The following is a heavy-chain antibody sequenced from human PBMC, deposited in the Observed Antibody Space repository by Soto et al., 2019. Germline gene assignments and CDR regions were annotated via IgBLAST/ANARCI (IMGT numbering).Heavy chain of an antibody. CDR3: AGIAVASFDY. Sequence: GGSLRLSCAASGFTFSSYAMHWVRQAPGKGLEWVAVISYDGSNKYYADSVKGRFTISRDNSKNTLYLQMNSLRAEDTAVYYCAGIAVASFDYWGQGTLVTVSS. V-gene: IGHV3-30-3*01. CDR1: GFTFSSYA. D-gene: IGHD6-19*01. CDR2: ISYDGSNK. J-gene: IGHJ4*02.